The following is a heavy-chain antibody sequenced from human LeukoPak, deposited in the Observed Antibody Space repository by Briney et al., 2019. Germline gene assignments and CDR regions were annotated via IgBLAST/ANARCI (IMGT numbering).Heavy chain of an antibody. D-gene: IGHD2-21*02. CDR2: IYDRGST. V-gene: IGHV4-31*03. J-gene: IGHJ4*02. CDR3: AALLGDGSIDY. CDR1: GGSISTGGYY. Sequence: SETLCLTCTVSGGSISTGGYYWNWIRQHPGKGLEWIGCIYDRGSTCYNASLKRRITISLDTFKNQFSLKLKSVTAADTAVYYCAALLGDGSIDYWGQGTLVTVSS.